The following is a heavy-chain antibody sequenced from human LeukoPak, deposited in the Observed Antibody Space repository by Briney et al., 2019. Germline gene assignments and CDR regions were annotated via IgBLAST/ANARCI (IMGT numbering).Heavy chain of an antibody. Sequence: SETLSLTCSDSGGPISNYYWSWIRQPPGKGLEWMGYIHYSGITKYNPSVKSRGTISLDTSKNQFSLKLSSVTAADTAVYYCASLGNYYFTLDYWGQGTLVTVSS. D-gene: IGHD3-10*01. CDR3: ASLGNYYFTLDY. CDR2: IHYSGIT. V-gene: IGHV4-59*08. CDR1: GGPISNYY. J-gene: IGHJ4*02.